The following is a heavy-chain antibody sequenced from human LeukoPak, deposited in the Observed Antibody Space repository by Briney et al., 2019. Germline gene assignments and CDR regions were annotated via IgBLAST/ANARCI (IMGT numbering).Heavy chain of an antibody. CDR2: IRYDGSNK. CDR3: ARVIGSVYDILTDALLDY. CDR1: GFTFSSYG. D-gene: IGHD3-9*01. J-gene: IGHJ4*02. Sequence: PGGSLILSCAASGFTFSSYGMHWVRQAPGEGLEWVAFIRYDGSNKYYADSVKGRFTIPRDNAKNSLYLQMNSLRAEDTAVYYCARVIGSVYDILTDALLDYWGQGTLVTVSS. V-gene: IGHV3-30*02.